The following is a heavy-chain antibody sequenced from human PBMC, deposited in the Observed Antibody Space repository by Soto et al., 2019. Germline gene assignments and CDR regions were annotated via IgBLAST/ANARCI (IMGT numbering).Heavy chain of an antibody. Sequence: SETLSLTCTVSGGSISSYYWSWIRQPPGKGLEWIGYIYYSGSTNYNPSLKSRVTIAVDTFKNQCSLKMSSVTAADTAVYYCARSKFSGVVTYYYYDGMDVWGQGTTVTVSS. V-gene: IGHV4-59*01. D-gene: IGHD3-3*01. CDR1: GGSISSYY. CDR2: IYYSGST. J-gene: IGHJ6*02. CDR3: ARSKFSGVVTYYYYDGMDV.